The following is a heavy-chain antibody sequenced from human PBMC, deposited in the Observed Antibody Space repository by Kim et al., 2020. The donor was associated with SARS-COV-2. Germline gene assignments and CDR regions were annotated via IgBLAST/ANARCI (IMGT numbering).Heavy chain of an antibody. V-gene: IGHV4-59*11. CDR1: GGSISSHY. J-gene: IGHJ5*02. CDR2: IYYSGST. D-gene: IGHD2-15*01. Sequence: SETLSLTCAVSGGSISSHYWSWIRQPPGKGLEWIGHIYYSGSTKYNPYPKSRVTISIDKSSNQFSLRLTSVTAADSAVYFCARDRGSCSGGSCLNCFDLWGQGTLVTVSS. CDR3: ARDRGSCSGGSCLNCFDL.